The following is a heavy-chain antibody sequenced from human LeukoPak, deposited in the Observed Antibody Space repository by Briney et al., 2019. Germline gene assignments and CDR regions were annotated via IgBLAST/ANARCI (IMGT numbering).Heavy chain of an antibody. D-gene: IGHD2-2*01. Sequence: GGSLRLSCAASGFTFSSYGMHWVRQAPGKGLEWVAFIRYDGSNKYYADSVKGRFTISRDNSKNTLYLQMNSLRAEDTAVYYCAKDDIVVVPAADDAFDIWGQGTMVTVSS. V-gene: IGHV3-30*02. CDR2: IRYDGSNK. CDR1: GFTFSSYG. J-gene: IGHJ3*02. CDR3: AKDDIVVVPAADDAFDI.